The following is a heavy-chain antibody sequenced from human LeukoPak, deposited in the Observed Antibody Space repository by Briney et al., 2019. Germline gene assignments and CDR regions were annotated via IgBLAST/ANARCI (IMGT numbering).Heavy chain of an antibody. D-gene: IGHD2-15*01. J-gene: IGHJ4*02. CDR1: GFTLSSYA. Sequence: GGSLRLPCAASGFTLSSYAMSWVRQAPGKGLEWVSAISDTGNTYHADSVKGRFTISRDSSKNTLFLQMNRLRPEDAAVYYCAKAPVTTCRGAFCYPFDYWGLGTLVTVSS. V-gene: IGHV3-23*01. CDR2: ISDTGNT. CDR3: AKAPVTTCRGAFCYPFDY.